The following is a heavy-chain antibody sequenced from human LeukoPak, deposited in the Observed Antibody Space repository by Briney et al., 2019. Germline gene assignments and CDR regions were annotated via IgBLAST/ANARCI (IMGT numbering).Heavy chain of an antibody. D-gene: IGHD3-10*01. CDR3: ARGPTAVRGVIRFYYYMTS. V-gene: IGHV4-34*01. CDR1: GGSFSGAY. CDR2: INHSGST. Sequence: SETLSLTCAVYGGSFSGAYWSWIRQAPGKGLEWIGEINHSGSTNYNPSLKSRVTMSLDTSKKQVSLKLNSVTAADTAVYYCARGPTAVRGVIRFYYYMTSGAKGPRSPSP. J-gene: IGHJ6*03.